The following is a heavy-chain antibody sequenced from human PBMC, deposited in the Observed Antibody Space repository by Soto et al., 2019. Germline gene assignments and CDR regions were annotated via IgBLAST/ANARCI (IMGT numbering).Heavy chain of an antibody. V-gene: IGHV4-39*01. Sequence: SETLSLTCTVSGGSISSSSYYWGWIRQPPGKGLEWIGSIYYSGSTYYNPSLKSRVTISVDTSKNQFSLKLSSVTAADTAVYYCARLNSRGSSGYYPSSYYYGMDVWGQGTTVTSP. CDR2: IYYSGST. CDR3: ARLNSRGSSGYYPSSYYYGMDV. D-gene: IGHD3-22*01. CDR1: GGSISSSSYY. J-gene: IGHJ6*02.